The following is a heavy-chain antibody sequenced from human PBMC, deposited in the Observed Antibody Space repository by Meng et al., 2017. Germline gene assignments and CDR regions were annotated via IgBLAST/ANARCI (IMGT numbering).Heavy chain of an antibody. V-gene: IGHV3-30*01. CDR2: ISYDGSNK. D-gene: IGHD3-10*01. CDR3: AGGLMVNDY. Sequence: QVTLGGCGGGVGQPGRFLRLSCAASGFTFSSYAMHWVRQAPGKGLEWVAVISYDGSNKYYADSVKGRFTISRDNYKNTLYLQMNSLRAEDTAVYYCAGGLMVNDYWGQGTLVTVSS. J-gene: IGHJ4*02. CDR1: GFTFSSYA.